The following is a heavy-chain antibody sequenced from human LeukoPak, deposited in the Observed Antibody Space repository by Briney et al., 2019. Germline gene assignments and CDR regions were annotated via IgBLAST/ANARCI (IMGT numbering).Heavy chain of an antibody. Sequence: PSETLSLTCTVSGGSISSYYWSWIRQPPGKGLEWIGYIYYSGSTNYNPSLKSRVTISVDTSKNQFSLKLSSVTAADTAVYYCARDSPTADIVVVPAAILIDWGQGTLVTVS. J-gene: IGHJ4*02. V-gene: IGHV4-59*12. CDR3: ARDSPTADIVVVPAAILID. D-gene: IGHD2-2*02. CDR2: IYYSGST. CDR1: GGSISSYY.